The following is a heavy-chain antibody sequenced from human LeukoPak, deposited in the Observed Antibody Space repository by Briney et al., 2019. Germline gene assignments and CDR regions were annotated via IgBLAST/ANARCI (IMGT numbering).Heavy chain of an antibody. V-gene: IGHV3-74*01. CDR2: INSDGSST. Sequence: PGGSLRLSCAASGFTFSSYWMHWVRQAPGKGLVWVSRINSDGSSTSYADSVKGRFTISRDNAKNTLYLQMNSLRAEDTAVYYCARDSAGMGWFSTLFDYWGQGTLVTVSS. CDR3: ARDSAGMGWFSTLFDY. CDR1: GFTFSSYW. J-gene: IGHJ4*02. D-gene: IGHD6-19*01.